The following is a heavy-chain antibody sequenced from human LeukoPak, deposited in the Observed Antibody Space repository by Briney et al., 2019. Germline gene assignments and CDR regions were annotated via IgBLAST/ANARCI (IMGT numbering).Heavy chain of an antibody. Sequence: PSETLSLTCTVSGGSISSYYWSWIRQPPGKGLEWIGYIYYSGSTNYNPSLKSRVTLSVDTSKNQFSLKLSSVTAADTAVYYCAVAPSGAFDIWGQGTMVTVSS. CDR3: AVAPSGAFDI. CDR1: GGSISSYY. V-gene: IGHV4-59*01. J-gene: IGHJ3*02. CDR2: IYYSGST. D-gene: IGHD7-27*01.